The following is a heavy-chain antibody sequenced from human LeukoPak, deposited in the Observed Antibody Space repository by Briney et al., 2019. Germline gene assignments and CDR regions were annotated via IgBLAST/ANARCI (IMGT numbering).Heavy chain of an antibody. Sequence: ASVKVSCKASGYTFTGYYLHWVRQAPGQGPEWMGGIIPIFGTANYAQKFQGRVTITADESTSTAYMELSSLRSEDTAVYYCARRCSSTSCFDAFDIWGQGTMVTVSS. D-gene: IGHD2-2*01. CDR3: ARRCSSTSCFDAFDI. V-gene: IGHV1-69*13. J-gene: IGHJ3*02. CDR2: IIPIFGTA. CDR1: GYTFTGYY.